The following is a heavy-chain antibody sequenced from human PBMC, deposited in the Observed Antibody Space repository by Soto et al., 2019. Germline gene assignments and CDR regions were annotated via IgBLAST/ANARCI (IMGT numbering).Heavy chain of an antibody. CDR2: TYYRSKWYN. D-gene: IGHD1-1*01. Sequence: PSQTLSLTCAISGDSVSSNSAAWNWIRQSPSRGLEWLGRTYYRSKWYNDYAVSVKSRITINPDTSKNQISLQLNSVTPEDTSVYYCARRKTSYYYYGMDVWGQGTTVTVSS. J-gene: IGHJ6*02. V-gene: IGHV6-1*01. CDR3: ARRKTSYYYYGMDV. CDR1: GDSVSSNSAA.